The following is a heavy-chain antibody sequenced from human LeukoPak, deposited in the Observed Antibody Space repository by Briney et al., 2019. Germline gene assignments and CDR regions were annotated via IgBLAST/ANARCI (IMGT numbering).Heavy chain of an antibody. D-gene: IGHD3-3*01. CDR3: AFWSGYSDY. CDR1: GFTFTSYW. Sequence: PGGSLRLSCAASGFTFTSYWMNWVRQAPGKGLVWVSRIITDGTRTSYADPVKGRFTISRDNAKNTLYLQMNSLRAEDTAVYYCAFWSGYSDYWGQGTLVTVSS. J-gene: IGHJ4*02. CDR2: IITDGTRT. V-gene: IGHV3-74*01.